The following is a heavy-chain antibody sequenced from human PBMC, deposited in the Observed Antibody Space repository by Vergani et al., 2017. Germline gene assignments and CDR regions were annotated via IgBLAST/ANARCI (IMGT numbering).Heavy chain of an antibody. V-gene: IGHV5-51*01. CDR1: ESSFISNE. CDR2: INPIDSKI. CDR3: TRHFPGGDGACLHFDH. Sequence: EVMLVQSGAEVKKPGVSLKISCKYSESSFISNEIAWVRQMSGKGLQWMGNINPIDSKIAYSPSFQGQAIRSLDKSITTAYLQLRSLKASDTAMYYCTRHFPGGDGACLHFDHWCQGTQVTVSS. J-gene: IGHJ4*02. D-gene: IGHD2-21*01.